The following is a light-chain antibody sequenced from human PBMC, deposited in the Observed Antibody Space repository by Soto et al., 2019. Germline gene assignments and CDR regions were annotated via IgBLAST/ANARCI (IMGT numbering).Light chain of an antibody. V-gene: IGLV2-14*01. CDR1: SSDVGGYNT. CDR2: EVT. CDR3: NSLRVDHLYV. J-gene: IGLJ1*01. Sequence: QSVLTQPASVSGSPGQTITISRTGTSSDVGGYNTVSWYQHHPGKAPKLIIYEVTHRPAGISDRFSASKSGNTASLTISGLQAEDEADYYCNSLRVDHLYVFGTGTKVNVL.